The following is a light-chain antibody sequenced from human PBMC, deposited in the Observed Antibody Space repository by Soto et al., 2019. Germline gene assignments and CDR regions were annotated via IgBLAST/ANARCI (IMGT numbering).Light chain of an antibody. CDR2: DAS. Sequence: DIQMTQSPSSLSASVGDRVTITCQASQNINNYLNWYQQKPGRAPKLLIYDASNLEAGVPSRFRGSGSGTDFTFTISRLQPEDIATYYCQQGNSFPRTFGQGTKVDIK. CDR1: QNINNY. J-gene: IGKJ2*01. CDR3: QQGNSFPRT. V-gene: IGKV1-33*01.